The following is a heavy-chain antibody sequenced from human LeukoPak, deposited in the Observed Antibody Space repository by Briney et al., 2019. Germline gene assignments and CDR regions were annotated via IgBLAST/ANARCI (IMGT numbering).Heavy chain of an antibody. CDR1: GGSISSSNW. J-gene: IGHJ4*02. V-gene: IGHV4-4*02. Sequence: SGTLSLTCAVSGGSISSSNWWSWVRQPPGKGLEWIGEIYHSGSTNYNPSLKSRVTISVDKSNNQFSLNLSSVTAADTAVYYCARDRGIMTTFGGVVAKGAHYWGQGTLVTVSS. D-gene: IGHD3-16*02. CDR3: ARDRGIMTTFGGVVAKGAHY. CDR2: IYHSGST.